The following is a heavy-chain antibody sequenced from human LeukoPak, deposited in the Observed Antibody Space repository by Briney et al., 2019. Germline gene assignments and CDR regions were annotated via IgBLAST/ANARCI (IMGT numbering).Heavy chain of an antibody. CDR3: ARLGSYHGF. V-gene: IGHV4-4*09. J-gene: IGHJ4*02. CDR1: GASISNYY. CDR2: IHSSGGS. Sequence: PSETLSLTCTVSGASISNYYWSWIRQTPEKGLEWMGHIHSSGGSSYYPSLKSRLTLSIDTSRNQLSLKLPPVTAADTAVYFCARLGSYHGFWGQGALVTVSS. D-gene: IGHD1-26*01.